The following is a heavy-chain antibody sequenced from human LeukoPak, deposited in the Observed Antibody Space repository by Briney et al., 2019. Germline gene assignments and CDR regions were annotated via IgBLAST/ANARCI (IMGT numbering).Heavy chain of an antibody. D-gene: IGHD5-24*01. J-gene: IGHJ4*02. CDR1: GFTVTNNY. CDR2: FYVGGTT. CDR3: ARGDGCNFFDY. V-gene: IGHV3-53*01. Sequence: PGGSLRLSCAVSGFTVTNNYMSWVRQPPGKVLEWVAVFYVGGTTYYAHSVKGRFTISRDNSENTLYLQMKSLRAEDTAVYYCARGDGCNFFDYWGQGTLVTVSS.